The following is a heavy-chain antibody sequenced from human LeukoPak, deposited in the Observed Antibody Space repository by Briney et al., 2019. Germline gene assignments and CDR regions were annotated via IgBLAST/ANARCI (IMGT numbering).Heavy chain of an antibody. J-gene: IGHJ4*02. CDR2: INHSGST. D-gene: IGHD3-9*01. CDR3: ARGRRRIFYDILTGGGGTYYFDY. CDR1: GGSFSGYY. V-gene: IGHV4-34*01. Sequence: PSETLSLTCAVYGGSFSGYYWSWIRQPPGKGLEWIGEINHSGSTNYNPSLKSRVTISVDTSKNQFSLKLSSVTAADTAVYYCARGRRRIFYDILTGGGGTYYFDYWGQGTLVTVSS.